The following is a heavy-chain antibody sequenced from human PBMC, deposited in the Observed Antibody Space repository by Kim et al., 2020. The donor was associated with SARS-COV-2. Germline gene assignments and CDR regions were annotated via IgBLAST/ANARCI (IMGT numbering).Heavy chain of an antibody. CDR1: GFTFGDYA. J-gene: IGHJ3*02. V-gene: IGHV3-49*04. Sequence: GGSLRLSCTASGFTFGDYAMSWVRQAPGKGLEWVGFIRSKAYGGTTEYAASVKGRFTISRDDSKSIAYLQMNSLKTEDTAVYYFTRGSYGSGSYYRDAFDIWGQVTMVTVSS. D-gene: IGHD3-10*01. CDR2: IRSKAYGGTT. CDR3: TRGSYGSGSYYRDAFDI.